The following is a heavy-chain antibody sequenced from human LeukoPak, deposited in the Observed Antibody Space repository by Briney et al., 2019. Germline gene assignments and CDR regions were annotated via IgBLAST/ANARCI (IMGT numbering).Heavy chain of an antibody. CDR3: ARDLWSITSCYEGFDP. D-gene: IGHD2-2*01. V-gene: IGHV1-69*13. Sequence: ASVRVSCKASVDTFISYAISWVRETPGRGVEWMGELIPILGTANYAQKFQGRVTITADESTSTAYMEVSSLRSENTAVYYCARDLWSITSCYEGFDPWGQGTLVTVSS. CDR2: LIPILGTA. J-gene: IGHJ5*02. CDR1: VDTFISYA.